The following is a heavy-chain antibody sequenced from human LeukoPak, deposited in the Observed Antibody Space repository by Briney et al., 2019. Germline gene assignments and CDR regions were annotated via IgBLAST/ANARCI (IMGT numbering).Heavy chain of an antibody. J-gene: IGHJ4*02. CDR1: GFTFSTHG. CDR3: GAGYCSGYDCSPGY. Sequence: GGSLRLSCVTSGFTFSTHGIHWVRQAPGKGLEWLSVIWNDGSNEIYVDSVKDRFTISRDNSKNTAYLQMGSLRVDDTAVYYCGAGYCSGYDCSPGYWGRGTLVIVSS. V-gene: IGHV3-33*01. D-gene: IGHD2-15*01. CDR2: IWNDGSNE.